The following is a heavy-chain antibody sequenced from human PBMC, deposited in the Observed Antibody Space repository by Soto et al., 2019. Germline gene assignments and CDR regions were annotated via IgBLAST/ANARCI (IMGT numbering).Heavy chain of an antibody. CDR3: ARDYCPGGVCYTIFDY. D-gene: IGHD2-8*02. CDR1: GFTFSTYP. V-gene: IGHV3-64*01. J-gene: IGHJ4*02. Sequence: EVQLVESGGNLAQPGGSLRLSCAASGFTFSTYPMHWVRQGPGTELEYVAGISGNGGSTHYANSVKGRFTISRDNSKSTLYLQMGSLRAEDMAVYYCARDYCPGGVCYTIFDYWGQGTLVTVSS. CDR2: ISGNGGST.